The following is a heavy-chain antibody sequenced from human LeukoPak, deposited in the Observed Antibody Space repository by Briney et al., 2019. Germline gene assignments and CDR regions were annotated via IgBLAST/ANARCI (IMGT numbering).Heavy chain of an antibody. D-gene: IGHD6-19*01. CDR3: AKYAKTTAVAGFDS. Sequence: GGSLRLSCAASGFSFSSYAMTWVRQAPGKGLEWVSSINGRGSSTYYADSVQGRFTISRDNSKNTLYLQMNSLRAEDTAVYFCAKYAKTTAVAGFDSWGQGALVTVSS. J-gene: IGHJ4*02. V-gene: IGHV3-23*01. CDR2: INGRGSST. CDR1: GFSFSSYA.